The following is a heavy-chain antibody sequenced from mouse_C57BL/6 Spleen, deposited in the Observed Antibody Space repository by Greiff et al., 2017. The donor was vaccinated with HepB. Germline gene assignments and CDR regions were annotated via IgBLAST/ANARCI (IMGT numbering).Heavy chain of an antibody. CDR3: ARNRGFAY. V-gene: IGHV1-55*01. J-gene: IGHJ3*01. CDR2: IYPGSGST. Sequence: VKLQESGAELVKPGASVKMSCKASGYTFTSYWITWVKPRPGQGLEWIGDIYPGSGSTNYNEKFKSKATRTVDTSSSTAYMQLSSLTSEDSAVYYCARNRGFAYWGQGTLVTVSA. CDR1: GYTFTSYW.